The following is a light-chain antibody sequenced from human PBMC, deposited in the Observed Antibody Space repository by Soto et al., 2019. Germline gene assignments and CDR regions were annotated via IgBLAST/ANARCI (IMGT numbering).Light chain of an antibody. CDR3: AAWEDSLNGDV. J-gene: IGLJ1*01. CDR1: SSNIGTNA. V-gene: IGLV1-44*01. CDR2: NNN. Sequence: QPVLTQPPSASGTPGQRVTISCSGGSSNIGTNAVNWYQQLPGTAPKLLIDNNNQRPSGVPDRFSGSKSGTSASLAISGLQSEDEADYYCAAWEDSLNGDVFGTGTKLTVL.